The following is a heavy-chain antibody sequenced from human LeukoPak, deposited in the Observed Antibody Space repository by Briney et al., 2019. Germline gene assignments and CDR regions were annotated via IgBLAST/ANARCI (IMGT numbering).Heavy chain of an antibody. CDR1: GFTFDDYA. CDR2: ISWNSGSI. D-gene: IGHD6-13*01. J-gene: IGHJ6*03. V-gene: IGHV3-9*01. CDR3: ARAAIAAARIYYYMDV. Sequence: GGSLRLSCAASGFTFDDYAMHWVRQAPGKGLEWVSGISWNSGSIGYADSVKGRFTISRDNAENSLYLQMNSLRAEDTAVYYCARAAIAAARIYYYMDVWGKGTTVT.